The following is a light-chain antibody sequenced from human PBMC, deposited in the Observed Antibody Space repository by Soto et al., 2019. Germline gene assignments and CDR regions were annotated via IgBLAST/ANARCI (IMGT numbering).Light chain of an antibody. CDR2: DAS. J-gene: IGKJ1*01. Sequence: IRMTQSPASFSASTGDRVTITCRASQGISSYLAWYQQKPGKAPKLLIYDASHLESGVPSRFSGSGSGTEFTLTISSLQPDDFAVYYCQQYNTYWAFGQGTKVDI. V-gene: IGKV1-8*01. CDR3: QQYNTYWA. CDR1: QGISSY.